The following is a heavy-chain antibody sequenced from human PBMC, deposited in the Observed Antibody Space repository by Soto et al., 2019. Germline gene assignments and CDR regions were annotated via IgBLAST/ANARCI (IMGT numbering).Heavy chain of an antibody. V-gene: IGHV3-66*01. D-gene: IGHD1-1*01. J-gene: IGHJ6*02. CDR3: ARSLGNEEYYYYYYGMDV. CDR1: GFTVSSNY. Sequence: PGGSLRLSCAASGFTVSSNYMSWVRQAPGKGLEWVSVIYSGGSTYYADSVKGRFTISRDNSKNTLYLQMNSLRAEDTAVYYCARSLGNEEYYYYYYGMDVWGQGTTVTVSS. CDR2: IYSGGST.